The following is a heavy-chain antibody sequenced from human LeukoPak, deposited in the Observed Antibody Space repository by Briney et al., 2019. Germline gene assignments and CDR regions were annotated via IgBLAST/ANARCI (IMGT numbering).Heavy chain of an antibody. CDR1: GFTFSIYA. D-gene: IGHD2-21*02. CDR2: ISGSGGST. V-gene: IGHV3-23*01. J-gene: IGHJ4*02. Sequence: GGSLRLSCAASGFTFSIYAMSWVRQAPGRGLEWVSAISGSGGSTYYADSVKGRFTISRDNSKNTLYLQMNSLRAEDTAVYYCAKDQGRHNVVATDYYFDDWGQGTLVTVSS. CDR3: AKDQGRHNVVATDYYFDD.